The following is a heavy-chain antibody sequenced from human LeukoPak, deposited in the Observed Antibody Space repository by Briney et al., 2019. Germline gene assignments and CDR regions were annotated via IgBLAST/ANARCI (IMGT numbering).Heavy chain of an antibody. Sequence: GGSPRLSCAASGFTFSSYGMHWVRQAPGKGLEWVAFIRYDGSNKYYADSVKGRFTISRDNSKHTLYLQMNSLRAEDTAVYYCAKDVIFYWAFDIWGQGTMVTVSS. V-gene: IGHV3-30*02. D-gene: IGHD3-9*01. J-gene: IGHJ3*02. CDR3: AKDVIFYWAFDI. CDR2: IRYDGSNK. CDR1: GFTFSSYG.